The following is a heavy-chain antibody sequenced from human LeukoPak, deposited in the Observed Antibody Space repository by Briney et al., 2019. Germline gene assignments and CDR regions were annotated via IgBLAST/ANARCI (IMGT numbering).Heavy chain of an antibody. D-gene: IGHD3-3*01. CDR1: GGTFSSYA. CDR3: ARDPSTIFGVSTDGMDV. V-gene: IGHV1-69*01. CDR2: IIPIFGTA. Sequence: SVKVSCKAAGGTFSSYAISWVRQAPGQGLEWMGGIIPIFGTANYAQKFQGRVTITADESTSTAYMELSSLRSEDTAVYYCARDPSTIFGVSTDGMDVWGQGTTVTVSS. J-gene: IGHJ6*02.